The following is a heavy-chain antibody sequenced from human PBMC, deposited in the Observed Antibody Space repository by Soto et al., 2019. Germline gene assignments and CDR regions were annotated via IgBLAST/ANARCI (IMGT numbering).Heavy chain of an antibody. Sequence: QVQLVQSGAEVKKPGASVKVSCKASGYTFTGYYMHWVRQAPGQGLEWMGWINPKSGGTNYAQKFQGWVTMTRDTSVSTAYMELSRLRSDDTAEYYCASARVNEVVAAHDYRWQLTLVTVSS. V-gene: IGHV1-2*04. CDR2: INPKSGGT. CDR3: ASARVNEVVAAHDY. CDR1: GYTFTGYY. D-gene: IGHD2-15*01. J-gene: IGHJ4*02.